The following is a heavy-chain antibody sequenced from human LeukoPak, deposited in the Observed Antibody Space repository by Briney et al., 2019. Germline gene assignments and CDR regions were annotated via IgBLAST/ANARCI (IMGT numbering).Heavy chain of an antibody. CDR1: VCTFISYA. CDR2: IIPIICTA. D-gene: IGHD6-13*01. CDR3: ARDGIAAAGPGLYYGWFDP. V-gene: IGHV1-69*01. J-gene: IGHJ5*02. Sequence: SSVPVSCKACVCTFISYAFSWVRQAPAQGLEGMGGIIPIICTANYPQKLQGRVTITADESTSTAYMELSSLSSEETAVYYCARDGIAAAGPGLYYGWFDPWGQGTLVTVSS.